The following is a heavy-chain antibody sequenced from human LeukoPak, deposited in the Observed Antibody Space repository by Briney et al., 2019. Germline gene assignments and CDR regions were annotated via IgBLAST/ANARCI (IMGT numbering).Heavy chain of an antibody. V-gene: IGHV4-34*01. Sequence: SETLSLTCAVYGGSFSGYYWSWICQPPGKGLEWIGEINHSGSTNYNPSLKSRVTISVDTSKNQFSLKLSSVTAADTAVYYCARVYSSSPSFDYWGQGTLVTVSS. J-gene: IGHJ4*02. CDR3: ARVYSSSPSFDY. CDR2: INHSGST. CDR1: GGSFSGYY. D-gene: IGHD6-6*01.